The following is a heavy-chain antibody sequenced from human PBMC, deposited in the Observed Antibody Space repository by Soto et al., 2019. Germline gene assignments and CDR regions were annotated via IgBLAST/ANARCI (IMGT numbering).Heavy chain of an antibody. V-gene: IGHV3-23*01. J-gene: IGHJ5*02. Sequence: GGSLRLSCAASGFTFSSYAMSWVRQAPGKGLEWVSAISGSGGSTYYADSVKGRFTISRDNSKNTLYLQMNSLRAEDTAVYYCAKEPRGYDFWSGYPEPNWFDPWGQGTLVTVSS. CDR2: ISGSGGST. CDR3: AKEPRGYDFWSGYPEPNWFDP. D-gene: IGHD3-3*01. CDR1: GFTFSSYA.